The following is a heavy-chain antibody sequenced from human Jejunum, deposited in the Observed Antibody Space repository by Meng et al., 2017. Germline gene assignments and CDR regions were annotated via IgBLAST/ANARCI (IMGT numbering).Heavy chain of an antibody. Sequence: QVLLHESGPGLVKPWGTLSLTCAVSGDSISSSYWWSWVRQSPGKGLEWIGEIYHSGTTNYNPSLKSRVTLSVDKSKNQFSLNLSSVTAADTAVYFCARDFEALNGVWGQGTLVTVSS. CDR1: GDSISSSYW. V-gene: IGHV4-4*02. D-gene: IGHD2-8*01. J-gene: IGHJ1*01. CDR2: IYHSGTT. CDR3: ARDFEALNGV.